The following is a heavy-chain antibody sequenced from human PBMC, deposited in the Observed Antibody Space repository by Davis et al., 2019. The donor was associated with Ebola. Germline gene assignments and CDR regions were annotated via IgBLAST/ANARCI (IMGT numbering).Heavy chain of an antibody. CDR2: IIPILGIA. CDR3: AREGVLTFDY. V-gene: IGHV1-69*04. CDR1: GGTFSSYA. J-gene: IGHJ4*02. D-gene: IGHD6-13*01. Sequence: SVKVSCKASGGTFSSYAISWVRQAPGQGLEWMGRIIPILGIANYAQKLQGRVTMTTDTSTSTAYMELRSLRSDDTAVYYCAREGVLTFDYWGQGTLVTVSS.